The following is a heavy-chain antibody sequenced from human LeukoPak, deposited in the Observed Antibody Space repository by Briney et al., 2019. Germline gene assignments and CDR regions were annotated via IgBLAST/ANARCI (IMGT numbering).Heavy chain of an antibody. CDR2: INSDGSST. V-gene: IGHV3-74*01. D-gene: IGHD2-8*02. Sequence: GGSLRLSCAASGFTFSSYWMHWVRHAPGKGLVWVSRINSDGSSTIYADSVKGRFTISRDNAKNTLYLEINSLRAEEKAVYYCAPKVGRGVVYPPPPRIDAFDIWGQGTMVTVSS. CDR1: GFTFSSYW. CDR3: APKVGRGVVYPPPPRIDAFDI. J-gene: IGHJ3*02.